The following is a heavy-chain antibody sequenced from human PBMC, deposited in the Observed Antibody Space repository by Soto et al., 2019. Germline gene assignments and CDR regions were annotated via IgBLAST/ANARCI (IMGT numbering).Heavy chain of an antibody. J-gene: IGHJ4*02. Sequence: SLRLSCAASGFTVSSNYMTWVRQAPGKGLEWVSLVYSGGATHYAASVKGRFTISTHSSQNTLFLQMNSLRTEDTATYYCVRGRYGSEIHWGQGTLVTVSS. CDR1: GFTVSSNY. D-gene: IGHD3-10*01. CDR2: VYSGGAT. V-gene: IGHV3-53*04. CDR3: VRGRYGSEIH.